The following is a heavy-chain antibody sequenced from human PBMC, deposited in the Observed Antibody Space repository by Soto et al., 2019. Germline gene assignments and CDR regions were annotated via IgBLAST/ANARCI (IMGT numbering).Heavy chain of an antibody. CDR1: GCTFSRYG. Sequence: QVQLVESGGGVVQPGRALRLSCAASGCTFSRYGMHWVHQAPGKGLEWVAVISYDGSNKYYADSVKGRFTISRDNSKNTLYLQMNSLRAEDTAVYYCAKDLKTGHWGQGTLVTVSS. J-gene: IGHJ4*02. CDR3: AKDLKTGH. V-gene: IGHV3-30*18. CDR2: ISYDGSNK.